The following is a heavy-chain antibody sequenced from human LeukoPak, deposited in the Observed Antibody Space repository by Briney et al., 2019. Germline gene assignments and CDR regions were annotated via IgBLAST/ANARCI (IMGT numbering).Heavy chain of an antibody. Sequence: TSETLSLTCTVSGFSISSYNYYWGWLRQPPGKGLEWIGNIYYSGSTSYNASLKSRVTISVDTSKNHFSLKVSSVTAADTAVYYCASLAAGYGMDVWGQGTTVTVSS. CDR2: IYYSGST. CDR1: GFSISSYNYY. D-gene: IGHD6-13*01. CDR3: ASLAAGYGMDV. J-gene: IGHJ6*02. V-gene: IGHV4-39*02.